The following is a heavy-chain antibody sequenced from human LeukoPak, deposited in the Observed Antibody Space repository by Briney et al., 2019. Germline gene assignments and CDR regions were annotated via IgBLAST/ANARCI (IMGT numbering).Heavy chain of an antibody. CDR1: GYTFTNYD. V-gene: IGHV1-8*01. Sequence: ASLKVSCKASGYTFTNYDITWVRQATGQGREWMGWMNPNSGNTDYAQKFQGRVTMTRNTSISTAYMELSSLRSDDTAVYYCATYAAVIRDAFDIWGQGTMVTVSS. CDR2: MNPNSGNT. CDR3: ATYAAVIRDAFDI. D-gene: IGHD2-21*01. J-gene: IGHJ3*02.